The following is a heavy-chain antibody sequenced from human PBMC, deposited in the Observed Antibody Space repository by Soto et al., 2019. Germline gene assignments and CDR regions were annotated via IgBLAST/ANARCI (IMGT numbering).Heavy chain of an antibody. CDR1: VFTFSSYS. CDR3: AREETAWPLAYGLDV. Sequence: GSLRLSCAASVFTFSSYSMHWVLQAPGKGLEWVSSIGTRSDIYYADSVKGRFTISRDNAKNSLSLQMNSMTAEDTAVYYCAREETAWPLAYGLDVWGQGTTVTVSS. V-gene: IGHV3-21*01. J-gene: IGHJ6*02. CDR2: IGTRSDI. D-gene: IGHD2-21*02.